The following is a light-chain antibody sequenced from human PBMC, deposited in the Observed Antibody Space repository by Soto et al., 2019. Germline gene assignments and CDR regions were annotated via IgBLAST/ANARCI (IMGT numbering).Light chain of an antibody. CDR2: GAS. CDR1: QSVSSTY. CDR3: QQYGRSPPFT. V-gene: IGKV3-20*01. J-gene: IGKJ2*01. Sequence: ESVLTQSPGTLSLSPGERATLSCRASQSVSSTYIAWYQQKPGRAPRLLIYGASSRATGIPDRFSGSGSGTDFTLTISRLEPEDFAVYFCQQYGRSPPFTFGQGTKVEIK.